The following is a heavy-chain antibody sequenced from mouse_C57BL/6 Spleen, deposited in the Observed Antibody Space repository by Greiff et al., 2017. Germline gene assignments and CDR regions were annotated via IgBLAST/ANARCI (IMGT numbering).Heavy chain of an antibody. J-gene: IGHJ4*01. V-gene: IGHV1-55*01. D-gene: IGHD1-1*01. CDR2: IYPGSGST. Sequence: QVQLQQPGAELVKPGASVKMSCKASGYTFTSYWITWVKQRPGQGLEWIGDIYPGSGSTNYNEKFKSKATLTVDTSSSTAYMQLSSLTSEDSAVYYCAGGSSANYSIDYWGQGTTLTVSS. CDR1: GYTFTSYW. CDR3: AGGSSANYSIDY.